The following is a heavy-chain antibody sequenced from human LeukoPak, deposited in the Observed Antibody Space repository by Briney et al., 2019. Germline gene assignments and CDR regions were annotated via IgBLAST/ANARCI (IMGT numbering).Heavy chain of an antibody. D-gene: IGHD2-2*01. CDR1: GGTFSSYA. CDR2: IIPIFGTA. CDR3: ARDLKSPSHGAAVVVPAARGLGY. V-gene: IGHV1-69*05. Sequence: GASVKVSCKASGGTFSSYAISWVRQAPGQGLEWMGGIIPIFGTANYAQKFQGRVTITTDESTSTAYMELSSLRSEDTAVYYCARDLKSPSHGAAVVVPAARGLGYWGQGTLVTVSS. J-gene: IGHJ4*02.